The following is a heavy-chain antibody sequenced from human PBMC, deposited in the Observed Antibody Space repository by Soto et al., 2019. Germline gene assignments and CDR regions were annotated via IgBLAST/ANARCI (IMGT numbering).Heavy chain of an antibody. CDR1: GVSVSSNSAA. CDR2: TYYRSKWYD. Sequence: SQALSLACVIFGVSVSSNSAAWNWIRQSPSRGLEWLGRTYYRSKWYDDYAVSVRSRITINPDTSKNQFSLQLNSVTPEDTAVYYCARVDLRRSSLFWFDPWGQGTLVTVSS. V-gene: IGHV6-1*01. J-gene: IGHJ5*02. CDR3: ARVDLRRSSLFWFDP. D-gene: IGHD6-6*01.